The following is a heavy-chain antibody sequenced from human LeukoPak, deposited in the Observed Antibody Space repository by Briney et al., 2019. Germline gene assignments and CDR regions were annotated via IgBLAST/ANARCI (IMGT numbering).Heavy chain of an antibody. J-gene: IGHJ3*02. CDR3: ARAWADSSGSLDAFDI. D-gene: IGHD3-22*01. Sequence: PSETLSLTCTVSGGSISSGDYYWSWIRQPPGKGLEWIGYIYYSGSTYYNPSLKSRVTISVDTSKNQFSLKLSSVTAADTAVYYCARAWADSSGSLDAFDIWGQGTMVTVSS. V-gene: IGHV4-30-4*01. CDR1: GGSISSGDYY. CDR2: IYYSGST.